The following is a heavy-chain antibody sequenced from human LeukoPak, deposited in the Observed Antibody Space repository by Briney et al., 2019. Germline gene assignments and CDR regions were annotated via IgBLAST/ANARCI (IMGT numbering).Heavy chain of an antibody. CDR2: MNPNSGNT. V-gene: IGHV1-8*01. CDR3: ARATGRGPLREHYFDY. CDR1: GYTFTSYD. Sequence: ASVKVSCKASGYTFTSYDINWVRQATGQGLEWMGWMNPNSGNTGYAQKFQGRVTMTRNTSISTAYMELSSLRSEDTAVYHCARATGRGPLREHYFDYWGQGTLVTVSS. J-gene: IGHJ4*02. D-gene: IGHD1-26*01.